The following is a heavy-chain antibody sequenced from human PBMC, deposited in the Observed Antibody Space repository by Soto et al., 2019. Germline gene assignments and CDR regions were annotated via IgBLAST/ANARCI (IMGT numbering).Heavy chain of an antibody. D-gene: IGHD2-15*01. CDR3: VRDSRTGCSSINCYMH. V-gene: IGHV4-4*02. CDR1: GDSLTNNHW. CDR2: IWHTGRP. J-gene: IGHJ4*02. Sequence: QLQLRESGPGLVQPSGTLSLTCDVSGDSLTNNHWRSWVRQAPGKGLEWIGEIWHTGRPNYNPSLKSRVAIAIDKSKNQFSLRLSSVTAADTAVYYCVRDSRTGCSSINCYMHWGQGTLVTVSS.